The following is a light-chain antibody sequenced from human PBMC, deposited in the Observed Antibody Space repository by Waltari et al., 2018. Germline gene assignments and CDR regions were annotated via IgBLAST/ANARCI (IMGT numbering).Light chain of an antibody. Sequence: EIEMTQSPATLSVSPGERATLSCRASQSAGGNLAGYQQEPVQAPRHLSHGASTRATGVPARFSGSWYGTEFALTISSLQSEDFAVYYCQQYHKWPPLTFGGGTKVEIK. CDR3: QQYHKWPPLT. J-gene: IGKJ4*01. V-gene: IGKV3-15*01. CDR2: GAS. CDR1: QSAGGN.